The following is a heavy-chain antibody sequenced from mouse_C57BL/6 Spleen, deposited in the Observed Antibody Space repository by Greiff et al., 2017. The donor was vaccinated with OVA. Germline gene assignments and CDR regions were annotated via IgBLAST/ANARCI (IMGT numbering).Heavy chain of an antibody. CDR1: GYTFTSYW. D-gene: IGHD1-1*01. J-gene: IGHJ1*03. CDR2: IDPSDSYT. Sequence: QVQLQQPGAELVMPGASVKLSCKASGYTFTSYWMHWVKQRPGQGLEWIGEIDPSDSYTNYNQKFKGKSTLTVDKSSSTAYMQLSSLTSEDSAVYYCARRRYGSRDWYFDVWGTGTTVTVSS. V-gene: IGHV1-69*01. CDR3: ARRRYGSRDWYFDV.